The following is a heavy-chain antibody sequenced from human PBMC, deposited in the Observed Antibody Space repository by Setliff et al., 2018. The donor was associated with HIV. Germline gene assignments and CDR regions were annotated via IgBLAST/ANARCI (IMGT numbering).Heavy chain of an antibody. CDR2: IQSNSIGGTI. V-gene: IGHV3-15*01. J-gene: IGHJ3*02. CDR1: GFTFTNAW. Sequence: GGSLRLSCAASGFTFTNAWMTWVRQAPGKGLEWLGRIQSNSIGGTILYGASVKGRFTISRDDSTNTLYLQMNSLRTEDTALYYCARVNYYDSSGLEIAFDIWGQGTMVTVSS. D-gene: IGHD3-22*01. CDR3: ARVNYYDSSGLEIAFDI.